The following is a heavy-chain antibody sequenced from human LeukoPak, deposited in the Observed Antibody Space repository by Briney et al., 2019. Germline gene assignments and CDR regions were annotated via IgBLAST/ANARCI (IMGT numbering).Heavy chain of an antibody. CDR1: GFTFGSYE. Sequence: PGGSLSLSCAASGFTFGSYEMNWVRQAPGKGLEWVSYIRGDGSNIYYADSVKGRFTVSRDNDRNSVYLQMNSLRAEDTGVYYCARDYCSDNCYGEYFDDWGQGLLVTVSS. D-gene: IGHD2-21*02. CDR2: IRGDGSNI. J-gene: IGHJ4*01. CDR3: ARDYCSDNCYGEYFDD. V-gene: IGHV3-48*03.